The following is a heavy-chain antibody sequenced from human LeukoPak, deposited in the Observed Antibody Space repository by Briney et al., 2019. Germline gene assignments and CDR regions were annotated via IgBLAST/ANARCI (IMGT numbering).Heavy chain of an antibody. D-gene: IGHD3-22*01. CDR1: GFTFSDYY. CDR2: ISSSGSTI. CDR3: ARVAGVVVIDFDY. V-gene: IGHV3-11*01. J-gene: IGHJ4*02. Sequence: GGSLRLSCAASGFTFSDYYMSWIRQAPGKELEWVSYISSSGSTIYYADSVKGRFTISRDNAKNSLYLQMNSLRAEDTAVYYCARVAGVVVIDFDYWGQGTLVTVSS.